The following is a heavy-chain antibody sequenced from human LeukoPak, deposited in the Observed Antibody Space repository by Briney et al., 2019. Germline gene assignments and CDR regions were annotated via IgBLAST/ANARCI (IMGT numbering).Heavy chain of an antibody. CDR3: ARDLASRAWFDP. CDR2: IYYSGST. V-gene: IGHV4-39*07. Sequence: PSETLSLTCTVSGGSISSSSYYWGWIRQPPGKGLEWIGSIYYSGSTYNNPSLKSRVTISVDTSKNQFSLKLSSVTAADTAVYYCARDLASRAWFDPWGQGTLVTVSS. J-gene: IGHJ5*02. D-gene: IGHD3-3*02. CDR1: GGSISSSSYY.